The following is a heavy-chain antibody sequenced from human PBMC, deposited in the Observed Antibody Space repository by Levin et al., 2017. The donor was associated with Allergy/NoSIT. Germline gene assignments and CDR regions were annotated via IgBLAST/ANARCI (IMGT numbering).Heavy chain of an antibody. Sequence: SETLSLTCTVSGGSISRSSYNWGWIRQPPGKGLEWVGSIFYSGSTHYNPSLKSRVTISVDTSKTQFSLKLSFVTAADTAVYYCARDHVCSGGSCGYFDYWGQGTLVTISS. CDR3: ARDHVCSGGSCGYFDY. CDR2: IFYSGST. CDR1: GGSISRSSYN. D-gene: IGHD2-15*01. J-gene: IGHJ4*02. V-gene: IGHV4-39*07.